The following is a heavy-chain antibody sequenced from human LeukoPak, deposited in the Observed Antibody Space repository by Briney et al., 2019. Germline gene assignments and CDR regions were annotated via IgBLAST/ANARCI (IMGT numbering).Heavy chain of an antibody. V-gene: IGHV3-7*01. Sequence: GGSLRLSCAASGFTFRSFWMSWVRQAPGRGLEWVANIKEDGGEKCYVDSAKGRFTISRDNAKNSLYLQMNSLRAEDTAVYYCARDRYFDYWGQGTLVTVSS. CDR1: GFTFRSFW. CDR3: ARDRYFDY. CDR2: IKEDGGEK. J-gene: IGHJ4*02.